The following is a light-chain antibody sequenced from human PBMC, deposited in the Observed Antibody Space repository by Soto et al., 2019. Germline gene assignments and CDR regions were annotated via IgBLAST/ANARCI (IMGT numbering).Light chain of an antibody. V-gene: IGLV1-40*01. CDR3: QSHDSSLSVLWV. Sequence: QSVLTQPPSVSGAPGQRVTISCTGSSSNIGAGYDVHWYQQLPGTAPKLLIYGNSNRPSGVPDRFSGSKSGTSASLAITGLQPEDEADYYCQSHDSSLSVLWVFGGGTKPTVL. CDR1: SSNIGAGYD. CDR2: GNS. J-gene: IGLJ3*02.